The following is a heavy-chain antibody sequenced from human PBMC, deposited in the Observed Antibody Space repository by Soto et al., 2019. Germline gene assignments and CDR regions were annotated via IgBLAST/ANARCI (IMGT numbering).Heavy chain of an antibody. CDR1: GFTFSDYY. J-gene: IGHJ6*02. CDR2: ISSSGSTI. CDR3: ASGEGEYSGSYGFYYYYGMDV. Sequence: QVQLVESGGGLVKHGGSLRLSCAASGFTFSDYYMSWIRQAPGKGLEWASYISSSGSTIYYADSVKGRFTISRDNAKNSLYLQMNSLRAEDTAVYYCASGEGEYSGSYGFYYYYGMDVWGQGTTVTVSS. D-gene: IGHD1-26*01. V-gene: IGHV3-11*01.